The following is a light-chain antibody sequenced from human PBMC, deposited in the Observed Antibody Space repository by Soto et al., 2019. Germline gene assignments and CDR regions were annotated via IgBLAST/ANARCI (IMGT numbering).Light chain of an antibody. J-gene: IGLJ2*01. CDR1: SGHSSYA. V-gene: IGLV4-69*01. CDR3: QTWGTGIVV. Sequence: QPVLTQSPSASASLGASVKLTCTLSSGHSSYAIAWHQQQPEKGPRYLMKLNSDGSHSKGDGIPDRFSGSSSGAERYLTISSLQSEDEADYYCQTWGTGIVVFGGGTQLTGL. CDR2: LNSDGSH.